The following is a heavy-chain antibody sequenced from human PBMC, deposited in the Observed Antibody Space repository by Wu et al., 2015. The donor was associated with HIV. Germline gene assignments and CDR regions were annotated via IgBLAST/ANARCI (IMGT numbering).Heavy chain of an antibody. J-gene: IGHJ4*02. CDR2: IIPIFGTA. D-gene: IGHD6-19*01. CDR1: GGTFSSYA. Sequence: QVQLVQSGAEVKKPGSSVKVSCKASGGTFSSYATSWVRQAPGQGLEWMGRIIPIFGTANYAQKFQGRVTITADESTSTAYMELSSLRSEDTAVYYCARADYQGGWAVAGTSFDYWGQGTLVTVSS. CDR3: ARADYQGGWAVAGTSFDY. V-gene: IGHV1-69*13.